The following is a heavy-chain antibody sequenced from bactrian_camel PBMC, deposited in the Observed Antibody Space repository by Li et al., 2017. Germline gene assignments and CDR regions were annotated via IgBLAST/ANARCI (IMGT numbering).Heavy chain of an antibody. CDR1: GSSGYIRLTCG. CDR2: LTSAGTSGFTSADTS. D-gene: IGHD2*01. Sequence: VQLVESGGGSVQAGGSLRLSCAASGSSGYIRLTCGMGWFRQAPGKERELIAALTSAGTSGFTSADTSTYADSVKGRFTISKDNAKNSLYLQMNSLAPEDTAMYYCAADPYRGGYCSASDEYEYWGQGTQVTVS. V-gene: IGHV3S53*01. CDR3: AADPYRGGYCSASDEYEY. J-gene: IGHJ4*01.